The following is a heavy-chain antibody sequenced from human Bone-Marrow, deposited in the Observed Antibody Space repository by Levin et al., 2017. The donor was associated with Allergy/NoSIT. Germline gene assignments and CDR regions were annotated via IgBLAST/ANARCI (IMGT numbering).Heavy chain of an antibody. D-gene: IGHD2-2*01. V-gene: IGHV3-7*01. CDR2: IKGDGSEK. Sequence: GESLKISCAASGFTFSSYWMTWVRQAPGKGLEWVANIKGDGSEKYYVDSVKGRFTISRDNAKNSLYLRMNSLRAEDTAVYYCSLRPSIIVVPVGTNGEDVWGQGTTVTVSS. CDR3: SLRPSIIVVPVGTNGEDV. J-gene: IGHJ6*02. CDR1: GFTFSSYW.